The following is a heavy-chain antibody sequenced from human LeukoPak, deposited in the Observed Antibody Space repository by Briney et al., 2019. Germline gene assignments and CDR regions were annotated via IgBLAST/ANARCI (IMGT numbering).Heavy chain of an antibody. J-gene: IGHJ4*02. V-gene: IGHV3-21*01. CDR1: GFTFSSYS. CDR2: ISSSSSYI. D-gene: IGHD3-3*01. CDR3: ARDPGRYDFWSGLTYFDY. Sequence: KPGGSLRLSYAASGFTFSSYSMNWVRQAPGKGLEWVSSISSSSSYIYYADSVKGRFSISRDNAKNSLYLQMNSLRAEDTAVYYCARDPGRYDFWSGLTYFDYWGQGTLVTVSS.